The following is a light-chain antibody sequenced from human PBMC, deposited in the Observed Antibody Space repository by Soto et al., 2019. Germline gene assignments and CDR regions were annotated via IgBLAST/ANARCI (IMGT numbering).Light chain of an antibody. V-gene: IGLV2-14*01. CDR1: STDVGGYNF. CDR2: EVT. J-gene: IGLJ1*01. CDR3: SSYTSTGTPV. Sequence: QSALTQPASVSGSLGQSITMSCTGTSTDVGGYNFVSWYQQHPDKAPKLLIYEVTNRPSGVSNRFSGSKSGNTASLTISGLQAEDEADYYCSSYTSTGTPVFGTGPKVNVL.